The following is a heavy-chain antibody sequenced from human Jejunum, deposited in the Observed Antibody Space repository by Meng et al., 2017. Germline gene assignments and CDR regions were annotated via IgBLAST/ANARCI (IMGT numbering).Heavy chain of an antibody. CDR1: GGSISSSSYY. D-gene: IGHD3-16*02. V-gene: IGHV4-39*01. CDR3: SRIVDGDYFDY. CDR2: IYYSGST. J-gene: IGHJ4*02. Sequence: QLQLQESGPGRVKPSETLSLTCTVSGGSISSSSYYWGWIRQPPGKGLEWIGSIYYSGSTYYNPSLKSRVTISVDTSKNQFSLKVNSVTAADTAVYYCSRIVDGDYFDYWGQGTLVTVSS.